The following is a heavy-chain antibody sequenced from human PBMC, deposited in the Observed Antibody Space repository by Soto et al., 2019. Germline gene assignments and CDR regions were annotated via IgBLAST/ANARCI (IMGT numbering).Heavy chain of an antibody. CDR1: GYTFTSYG. Sequence: GASVKVSCKASGYTFTSYGISWVRQAPGQGLEWMGWISAYNGNTNYAQKLQGRVTMTTDTSTSTAYMELRSLRSDDTAVYYCARCPDNVTYGSGSYANTFDIWGQGTMVTVSS. V-gene: IGHV1-18*01. D-gene: IGHD3-10*01. CDR3: ARCPDNVTYGSGSYANTFDI. CDR2: ISAYNGNT. J-gene: IGHJ3*02.